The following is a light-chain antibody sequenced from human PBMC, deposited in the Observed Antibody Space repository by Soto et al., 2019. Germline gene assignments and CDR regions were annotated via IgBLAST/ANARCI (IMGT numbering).Light chain of an antibody. CDR3: QQYGSSSLT. Sequence: EIVLTQSPGTLSLSPGERATLSCRASQSVSSSYLAWYQQKPGQAPRRLIYGASSRATGIPDGFSGSGSGTDFTLTISRLEPEDCAVYYCQQYGSSSLTFGGRTKVEIK. CDR2: GAS. CDR1: QSVSSSY. V-gene: IGKV3-20*01. J-gene: IGKJ4*01.